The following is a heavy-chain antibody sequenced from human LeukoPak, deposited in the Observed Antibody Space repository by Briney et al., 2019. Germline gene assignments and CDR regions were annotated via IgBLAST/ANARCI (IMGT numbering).Heavy chain of an antibody. V-gene: IGHV3-33*01. D-gene: IGHD6-13*01. J-gene: IGHJ6*02. Sequence: GSLRLSCAASGFTFISYGIHWVRQAPGKGLEWVAVIWYDGSNKYYAESVKGRFTISRDNSKNTLYLQMNSLRADDTAVYYCARDRGLSSSYGMDVWGQGTTVIVFS. CDR3: ARDRGLSSSYGMDV. CDR1: GFTFISYG. CDR2: IWYDGSNK.